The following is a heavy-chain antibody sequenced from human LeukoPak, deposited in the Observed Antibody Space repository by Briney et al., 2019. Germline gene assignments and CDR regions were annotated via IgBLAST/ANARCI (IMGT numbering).Heavy chain of an antibody. V-gene: IGHV4-31*03. CDR2: IYSSGST. CDR1: GDSITNGPYY. Sequence: SETLSLTCTLSGDSITNGPYYWSWIRQYPGAGLEWIGYIYSSGSTYYNPSLKSRLSISLDTSKNQSSLNVSSVTAADTAIYYCARDERGYTILDCWGQGTLVTVSS. J-gene: IGHJ4*02. D-gene: IGHD3-16*02. CDR3: ARDERGYTILDC.